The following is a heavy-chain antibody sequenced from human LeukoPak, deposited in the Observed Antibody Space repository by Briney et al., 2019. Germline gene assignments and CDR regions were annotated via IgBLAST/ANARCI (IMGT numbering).Heavy chain of an antibody. V-gene: IGHV1-2*02. CDR3: ARPATSYCSGGSCPEYFQH. CDR2: INPNSGGT. CDR1: GYTFTNYC. J-gene: IGHJ1*01. Sequence: GASVKVSCKASGYTFTNYCMHWVRQAPGQGLEWMGWINPNSGGTNYAQKFQGRVTMTRDTSISTAYMELSRLRSDDTAVYYCARPATSYCSGGSCPEYFQHWGQGTLVTVTS. D-gene: IGHD2-15*01.